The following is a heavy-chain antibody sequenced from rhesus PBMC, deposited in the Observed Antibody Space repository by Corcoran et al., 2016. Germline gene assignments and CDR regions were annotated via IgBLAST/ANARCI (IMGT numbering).Heavy chain of an antibody. CDR2: ISGSSGST. D-gene: IGHD2-21*01. CDR3: ARDSPNTNGLDS. J-gene: IGHJ6*01. CDR1: GGSFSGYS. V-gene: IGHV4-165*01. Sequence: QVQLQESGPGLVKPSETLSLTCAVSGGSFSGYSWGWIRQPPGKGLEWIGYISGSSGSTDYNPSLKSRVTSSTDTSKNQFSLKLSSVTAADTAVYYCARDSPNTNGLDSWGQGVVVTVSS.